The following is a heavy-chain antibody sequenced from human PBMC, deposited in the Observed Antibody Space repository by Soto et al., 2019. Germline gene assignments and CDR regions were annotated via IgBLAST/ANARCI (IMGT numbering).Heavy chain of an antibody. CDR3: ARDYSGYSSSWYGIDP. J-gene: IGHJ5*02. V-gene: IGHV3-21*01. D-gene: IGHD6-13*01. CDR2: ISSSSSYI. CDR1: GFTFSSYS. Sequence: GGSLRLSCAASGFTFSSYSMNWVRQAPGKGLEWVSSISSSSSYIYYADSVKGRFTISRDNAKNSLYLQMNSLRAEDTAVYYCARDYSGYSSSWYGIDPWGQGTLVTVSS.